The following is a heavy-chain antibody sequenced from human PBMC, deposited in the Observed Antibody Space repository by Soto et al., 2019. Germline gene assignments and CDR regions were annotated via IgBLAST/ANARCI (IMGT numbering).Heavy chain of an antibody. D-gene: IGHD2-8*01. CDR3: ARGEMVYYYYMDV. Sequence: SETLSLTCAVYGGSFSGYYWSWIRQPPGKGLEWIGEINHSGSTNYNPSLKSRVTISVDTSKNQFSLKLSSVTAADTAVYYCARGEMVYYYYMDVWGKGTTVTVSS. J-gene: IGHJ6*03. CDR1: GGSFSGYY. V-gene: IGHV4-34*01. CDR2: INHSGST.